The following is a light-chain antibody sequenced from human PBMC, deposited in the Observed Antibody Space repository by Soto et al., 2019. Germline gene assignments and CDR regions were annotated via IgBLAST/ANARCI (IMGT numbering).Light chain of an antibody. CDR3: QQYGGPPIT. CDR1: QSVSSR. CDR2: GAS. V-gene: IGKV3-20*01. J-gene: IGKJ5*01. Sequence: EIVLTQSPGTLSLSPGERATLSCRASQSVSSRLAWYQQKPGQAPRLLISGASSRATGIPDRFSGSGSATDFTLTISRLEPEDFALYYCQQYGGPPITFGQGTRLEIK.